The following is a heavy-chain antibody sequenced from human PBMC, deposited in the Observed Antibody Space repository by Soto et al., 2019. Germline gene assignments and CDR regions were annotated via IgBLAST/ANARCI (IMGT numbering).Heavy chain of an antibody. Sequence: SGKVCCKASGGTFSSYAISWVRQAPGQGLEWMGGIIPIFGTANYAQKFQGRVTITADESTSTAYMELSSLRSEDTAVYYCASYYDSSGSHAFDIWGQGKMVTVSS. J-gene: IGHJ3*02. V-gene: IGHV1-69*13. D-gene: IGHD3-22*01. CDR3: ASYYDSSGSHAFDI. CDR1: GGTFSSYA. CDR2: IIPIFGTA.